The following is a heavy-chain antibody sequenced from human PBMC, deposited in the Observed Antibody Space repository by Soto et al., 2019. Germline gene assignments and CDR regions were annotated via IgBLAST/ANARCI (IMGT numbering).Heavy chain of an antibody. V-gene: IGHV4-59*01. J-gene: IGHJ6*03. CDR3: ARKNGDSYGYYYYYYMDV. Sequence: SETLSLTCTVSGGSISSYYWSWIRQPPGKGLEWIGYIYYSGSTNYNPSLKSRVTISVDTSKNQFSLKLSSVTAADTAVYYCARKNGDSYGYYYYYYMDVWGKGTTVTVSS. D-gene: IGHD5-18*01. CDR1: GGSISSYY. CDR2: IYYSGST.